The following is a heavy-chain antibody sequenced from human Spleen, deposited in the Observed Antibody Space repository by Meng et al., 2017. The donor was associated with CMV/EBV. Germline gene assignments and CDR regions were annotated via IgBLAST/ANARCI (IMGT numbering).Heavy chain of an antibody. Sequence: GESLKISCAASGFTFSNFNMHWVRQAPGKGLEWVAVISYDGSNKFYADSVKGRFTISRGNSKNTLSLQMNSLRVEDTAVYYCARVEDTTMVNTYYYYAMDVWGQGTTVTVSS. D-gene: IGHD5-18*01. CDR3: ARVEDTTMVNTYYYYAMDV. J-gene: IGHJ6*02. CDR1: GFTFSNFN. V-gene: IGHV3-30*04. CDR2: ISYDGSNK.